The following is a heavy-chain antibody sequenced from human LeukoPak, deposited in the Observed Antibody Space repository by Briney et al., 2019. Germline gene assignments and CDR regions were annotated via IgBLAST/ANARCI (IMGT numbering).Heavy chain of an antibody. D-gene: IGHD5-24*01. V-gene: IGHV4-34*01. CDR2: INHSGST. J-gene: IGHJ5*02. CDR1: GGSFSGYY. Sequence: SETLSLTCAVYGGSFSGYYWSWIRQPPGKGLEWIGEINHSGSTNYNPSLKSRVTISVDTSKNQFSLKLSSVTAADAAVYYCARPRDGYNYWFDPWGQGTLVTVSS. CDR3: ARPRDGYNYWFDP.